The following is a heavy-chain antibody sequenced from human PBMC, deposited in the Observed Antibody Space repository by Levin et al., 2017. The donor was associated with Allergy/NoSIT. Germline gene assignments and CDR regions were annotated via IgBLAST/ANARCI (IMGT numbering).Heavy chain of an antibody. CDR3: ARDRSLYGDYRYYFDY. V-gene: IGHV3-21*01. J-gene: IGHJ4*02. CDR1: GFTFSSYS. Sequence: GGSLRLSCAASGFTFSSYSMNWVRQAPGKGLEWVSSISSSSSYIYYADSVKGRFTISRDNAKNSLYLQMNSLRAEDTAVYYCARDRSLYGDYRYYFDYWGQGTLVTVSS. CDR2: ISSSSSYI. D-gene: IGHD4-17*01.